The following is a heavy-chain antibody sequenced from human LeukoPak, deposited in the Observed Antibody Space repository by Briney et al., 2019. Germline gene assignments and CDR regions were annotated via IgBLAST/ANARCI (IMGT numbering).Heavy chain of an antibody. V-gene: IGHV3-30-3*01. J-gene: IGHJ4*02. CDR2: ISYDGSNK. CDR3: ATASHYITGTTSDGYYFDY. CDR1: GFTFSSYA. D-gene: IGHD1-7*01. Sequence: GRSLRLSCAASGFTFSSYAMHWVRQAPGKGLEWVAVISYDGSNKYYADSVKGRFTISRDNSKNTLYLQMNSLRAEDTAVYYCATASHYITGTTSDGYYFDYWGQGTLVTVSS.